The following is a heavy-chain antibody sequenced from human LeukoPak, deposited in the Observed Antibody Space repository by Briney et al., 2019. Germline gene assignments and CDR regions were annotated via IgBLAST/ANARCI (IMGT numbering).Heavy chain of an antibody. Sequence: PGGSLRLSCAASGFTFSNYAMTWVRQAPGKGLAWVSGIGSSGDYTYYADSVKGRFTISRDNSKNTLFLQMSSLRVEDTAVYYCAKDLVGSNPHDYWGQGTLVTVSS. V-gene: IGHV3-23*01. CDR1: GFTFSNYA. D-gene: IGHD1-26*01. CDR3: AKDLVGSNPHDY. J-gene: IGHJ4*02. CDR2: IGSSGDYT.